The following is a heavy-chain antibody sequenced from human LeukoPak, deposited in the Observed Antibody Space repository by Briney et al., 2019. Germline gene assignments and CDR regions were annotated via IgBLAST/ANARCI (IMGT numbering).Heavy chain of an antibody. CDR2: IYTSGST. D-gene: IGHD3-9*01. CDR3: ARGNDILTFDY. CDR1: GGSISSGSYY. Sequence: SETLSLTCTVSGGSISSGSYYWSWIRQPAGKGLEWIGRIYTSGSTNYNPSLKSRVTISVDTSKNQFSLKLSSVTAADTAVYYCARGNDILTFDYWGQGTLVTVSS. J-gene: IGHJ4*02. V-gene: IGHV4-61*02.